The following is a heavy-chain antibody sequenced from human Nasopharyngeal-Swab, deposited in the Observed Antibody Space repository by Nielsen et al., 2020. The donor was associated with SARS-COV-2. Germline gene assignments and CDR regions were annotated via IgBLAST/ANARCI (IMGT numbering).Heavy chain of an antibody. CDR3: ARANSKWEPRFWFDP. Sequence: IRQPPGKGLAWIGHIYYSGSTNYNPSLKSRVTISVDTSKNQFSLKLSSVTAADTAVYYCARANSKWEPRFWFDPWGQGTPVTVSS. J-gene: IGHJ5*02. D-gene: IGHD1-26*01. V-gene: IGHV4-59*01. CDR2: IYYSGST.